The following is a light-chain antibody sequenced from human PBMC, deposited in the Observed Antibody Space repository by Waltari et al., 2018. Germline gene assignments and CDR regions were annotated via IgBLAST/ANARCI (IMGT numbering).Light chain of an antibody. Sequence: QSALTQPASVSGSPGQSITISCTGTSSDVGGYNYVSWYPQHPGKAPKPMIYDVSKRPSGVSNRFSGSKSGNTASLTISGLQAEDEADYYCSSYTSSSTPCVFGGGTKLTVL. CDR1: SSDVGGYNY. J-gene: IGLJ2*01. V-gene: IGLV2-14*01. CDR2: DVS. CDR3: SSYTSSSTPCV.